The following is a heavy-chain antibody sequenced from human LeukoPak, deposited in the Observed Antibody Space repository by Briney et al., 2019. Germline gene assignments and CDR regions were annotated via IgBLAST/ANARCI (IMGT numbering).Heavy chain of an antibody. CDR2: VFYTGST. CDR1: GDSIRSSSHH. Sequence: SETLSLTCIVSGDSIRSSSHHWAWIRQPPGKGLEWIGSVFYTGSTFYNPSLKSRVTISVDTSKNQFSLKLSSVTAADTAVYYCARGSRIGWFDYWGQGTLVTVSS. CDR3: ARGSRIGWFDY. J-gene: IGHJ4*02. V-gene: IGHV4-39*07. D-gene: IGHD6-19*01.